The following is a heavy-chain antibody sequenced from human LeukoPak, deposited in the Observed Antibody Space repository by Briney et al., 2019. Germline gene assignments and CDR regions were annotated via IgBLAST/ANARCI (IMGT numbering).Heavy chain of an antibody. CDR3: TTDLAGTYYDFWSGYYIGGY. V-gene: IGHV3-21*03. CDR2: ISSSSSFI. J-gene: IGHJ4*02. D-gene: IGHD3-3*01. Sequence: GGSLRLSCAASGFSFSSYSMHWVRQAPGKGLEWVSSISSSSSFIYYADSLKGRFTISRDNAKNSLYLQMNSLKTEDTAVYYCTTDLAGTYYDFWSGYYIGGYWGQGTLVTVSS. CDR1: GFSFSSYS.